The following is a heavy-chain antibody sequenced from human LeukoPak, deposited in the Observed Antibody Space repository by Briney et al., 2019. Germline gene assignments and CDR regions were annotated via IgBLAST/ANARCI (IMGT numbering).Heavy chain of an antibody. CDR2: ISYDGSNK. V-gene: IGHV3-30*01. J-gene: IGHJ4*02. D-gene: IGHD3-3*01. CDR3: ARTGITYYDFWSGYYNDYFDY. Sequence: GGSLRLSCAASGFTFSSYAMHWVRQAPGKGLEWVAVISYDGSNKYYADSVKGRFTISRDNSKNTLYLQTNSLRAEDTAVYYCARTGITYYDFWSGYYNDYFDYWGQGTLVTVSS. CDR1: GFTFSSYA.